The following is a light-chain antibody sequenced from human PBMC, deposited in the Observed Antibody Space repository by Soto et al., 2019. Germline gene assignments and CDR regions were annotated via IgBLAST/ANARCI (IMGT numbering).Light chain of an antibody. Sequence: QSALTQPASVSRSPGQSITISCTGTSSDVGTYNYVSWYQQHPGKAPKLMVYEVSNRPSGVSNRFSGSKSGNTASLTISGLQAEDEADYYCSSYTSNSALVIFGGGTKLTVL. J-gene: IGLJ2*01. CDR3: SSYTSNSALVI. CDR2: EVS. V-gene: IGLV2-14*01. CDR1: SSDVGTYNY.